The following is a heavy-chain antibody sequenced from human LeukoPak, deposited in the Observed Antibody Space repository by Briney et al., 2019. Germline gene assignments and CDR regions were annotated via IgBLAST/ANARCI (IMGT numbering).Heavy chain of an antibody. D-gene: IGHD3-22*01. Sequence: GGSLRPSCAASGFSFSTYDMNWVRQAPGKGLEWVSSISGGDGTTHYADSVKGRFTISRDNSNNTLYLQMTSLRAEDTAIYYCAKGRGSSDYSSVDYWGQGTLVTVSS. J-gene: IGHJ4*02. CDR2: ISGGDGTT. V-gene: IGHV3-23*01. CDR1: GFSFSTYD. CDR3: AKGRGSSDYSSVDY.